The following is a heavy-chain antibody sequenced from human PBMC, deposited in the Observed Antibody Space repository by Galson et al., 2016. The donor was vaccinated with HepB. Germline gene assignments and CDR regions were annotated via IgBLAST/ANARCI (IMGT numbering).Heavy chain of an antibody. CDR3: AKDRHYWSAIDY. V-gene: IGHV3-23*01. J-gene: IGHJ3*01. Sequence: SLRLSCAASGFTSSSTAMAWVRQAPGKGLEWVAGVGSGGSDTHYADLVKGRFTISRDNSNNIVYLQMNNLRAEDTAVYYCAKDRHYWSAIDYWGQGTMVSVSS. CDR1: GFTSSSTA. CDR2: VGSGGSDT. D-gene: IGHD3-3*02.